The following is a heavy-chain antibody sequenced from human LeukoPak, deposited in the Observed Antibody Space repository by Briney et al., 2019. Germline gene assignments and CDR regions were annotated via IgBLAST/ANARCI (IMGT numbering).Heavy chain of an antibody. CDR2: ISWDGSST. CDR1: GFTFDDYT. CDR3: ARDRISRDYYYMDV. V-gene: IGHV3-43*01. D-gene: IGHD2-15*01. J-gene: IGHJ6*03. Sequence: GGSLRLSCAASGFTFDDYTMHWVRQAPGKGLEWVSLISWDGSSTSYADSVKGRFTISRDNAKNSLYLQMNSLRAEDTAVYYCARDRISRDYYYMDVWGKGTTVTVSS.